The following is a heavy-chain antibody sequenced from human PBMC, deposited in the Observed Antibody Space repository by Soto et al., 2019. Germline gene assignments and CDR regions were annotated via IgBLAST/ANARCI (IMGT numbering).Heavy chain of an antibody. Sequence: QVQLQESGPGLVKPSGTLSLTCAVSGGSISSSNWWSWVRQPPGKGLEWIGEIYHSGSTNYNPSLKSRVTISVDKSNNQFSLKLSSVTAADTAVYYCARDRGIAAAGTRGLDYWGQGTLVTVSS. CDR1: GGSISSSNW. V-gene: IGHV4-4*02. J-gene: IGHJ4*02. CDR3: ARDRGIAAAGTRGLDY. D-gene: IGHD6-13*01. CDR2: IYHSGST.